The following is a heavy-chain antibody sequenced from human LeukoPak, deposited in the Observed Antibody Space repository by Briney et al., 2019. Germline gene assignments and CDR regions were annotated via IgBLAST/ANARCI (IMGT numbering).Heavy chain of an antibody. V-gene: IGHV1-3*04. Sequence: ASVKVSCKASGYTFTTYAIHWVRQAPGQRPEWLGWINTGNGDTRYSQTFQGRVTITRDTSASTAYMELSSLRPEDSAMYYCARDMGSGSLHYWGQGTLVTVSS. CDR2: INTGNGDT. D-gene: IGHD1-26*01. J-gene: IGHJ4*02. CDR3: ARDMGSGSLHY. CDR1: GYTFTTYA.